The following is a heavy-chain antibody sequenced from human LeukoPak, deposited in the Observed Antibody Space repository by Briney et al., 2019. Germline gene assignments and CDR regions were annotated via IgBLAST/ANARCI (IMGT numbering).Heavy chain of an antibody. Sequence: PGGSLRLSCAASGFTVSSNYMSWVRQAPGKGLEWVSVIYSGGSTYYADSVKGRFTISRDNSKNTLYLQMNSLRAEDTAVYYCARVSGTYGNPFDYWGQGTLVTVSS. D-gene: IGHD6-13*01. V-gene: IGHV3-66*01. CDR1: GFTVSSNY. CDR2: IYSGGST. CDR3: ARVSGTYGNPFDY. J-gene: IGHJ4*02.